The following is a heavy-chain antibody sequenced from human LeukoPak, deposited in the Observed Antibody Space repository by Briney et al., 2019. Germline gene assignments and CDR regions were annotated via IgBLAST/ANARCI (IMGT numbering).Heavy chain of an antibody. D-gene: IGHD3-10*01. CDR2: INHSGST. J-gene: IGHJ6*02. CDR1: GGSFSGYY. CDR3: ARAPVVLRVRYYYYGMDV. Sequence: SETLSLTCAVYGGSFSGYYWSWIRQPPGKGLEWIGEINHSGSTNYNPSLKSRVTISVGTSKNQFSLKLSSVTAADTAVYYCARAPVVLRVRYYYYGMDVWGQGTTVTVSS. V-gene: IGHV4-34*01.